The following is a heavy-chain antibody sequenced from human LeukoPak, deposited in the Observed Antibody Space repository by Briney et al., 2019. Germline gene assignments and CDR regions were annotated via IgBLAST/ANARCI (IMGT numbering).Heavy chain of an antibody. Sequence: PGGSLRLSCAAPGFTFSSYSMNWVRQAPGKGLEWVSSISSSSSYIYYADSVKGRFTISRDNAKNSLYLQMNSLRAEDTAVYYCARSGVVPAEYYFDYWGQGTLVTVSS. CDR3: ARSGVVPAEYYFDY. D-gene: IGHD2-2*01. CDR2: ISSSSSYI. CDR1: GFTFSSYS. V-gene: IGHV3-21*01. J-gene: IGHJ4*02.